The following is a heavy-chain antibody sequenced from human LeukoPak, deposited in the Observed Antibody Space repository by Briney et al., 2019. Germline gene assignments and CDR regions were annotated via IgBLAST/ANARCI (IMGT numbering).Heavy chain of an antibody. CDR2: IIPIFGTA. CDR3: ARGVYCGGDCYLYFDY. V-gene: IGHV1-69*05. J-gene: IGHJ4*02. CDR1: GGTFSSYA. D-gene: IGHD2-21*02. Sequence: ASVKVSCKASGGTFSSYATSWVRQAPGQGLEWMGRIIPIFGTANYAQKFQGRVTITTDESTSTAYMELSSLRSEDTAVYYCARGVYCGGDCYLYFDYWGQGTLVTVSS.